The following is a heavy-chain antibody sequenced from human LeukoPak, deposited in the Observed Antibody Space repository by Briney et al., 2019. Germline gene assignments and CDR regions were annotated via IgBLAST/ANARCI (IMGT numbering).Heavy chain of an antibody. J-gene: IGHJ4*02. D-gene: IGHD6-13*01. CDR1: GGTFSSYA. Sequence: ASVKVSCKASGGTFSSYAISWVRQVPGQGLEWMGGIIPIFGTANYAQKFQGRVTITADESTGTAYMELSSLRSEDTAVYYCARVGRSSSWRFDYWGQGTLVTVSS. CDR3: ARVGRSSSWRFDY. V-gene: IGHV1-69*13. CDR2: IIPIFGTA.